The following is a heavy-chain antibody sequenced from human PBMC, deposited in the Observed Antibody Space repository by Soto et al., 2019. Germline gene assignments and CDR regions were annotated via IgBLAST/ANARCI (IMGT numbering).Heavy chain of an antibody. CDR1: ASSISSAYF. CDR2: IFHTGGT. Sequence: SETLSLTCAVSASSISSAYFWGWIRQPPGKGLEWIATIFHTGGTYYNPSLKSRVTISVDTSNNQFSLRLNSVTAADTALYFCARTWIDGATPADAFDIWGQGTMVTVSS. CDR3: ARTWIDGATPADAFDI. D-gene: IGHD2-15*01. J-gene: IGHJ3*02. V-gene: IGHV4-38-2*01.